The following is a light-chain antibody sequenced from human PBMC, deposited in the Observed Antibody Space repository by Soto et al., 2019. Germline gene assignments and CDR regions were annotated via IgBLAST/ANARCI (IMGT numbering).Light chain of an antibody. CDR3: QQYHSSPIT. CDR1: PGISSH. V-gene: IGKV1-16*01. J-gene: IGKJ5*01. CDR2: DAS. Sequence: VQMTQSPTSLSASFGDRVTITCRASPGISSHLAWFQQRPGKAPKYLIYDASSLLSGVPSMFSGSGSGTDFTLTISSLQPEDFATYYCQQYHSSPITFGQGARVDI.